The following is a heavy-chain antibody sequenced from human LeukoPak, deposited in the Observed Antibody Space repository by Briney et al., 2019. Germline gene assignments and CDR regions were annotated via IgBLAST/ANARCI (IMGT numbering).Heavy chain of an antibody. V-gene: IGHV4-39*07. D-gene: IGHD4-17*01. J-gene: IGHJ4*02. CDR2: IYDSGST. CDR3: ARPYSHDYGDPPYIDY. Sequence: SETLSLTCTVSGGSIRSSYYYWGWIRQPPGKGLEWIGSIYDSGSTYYNPSLKSRVTISVDTSKNQFSLKLSSVTAADTAVYYCARPYSHDYGDPPYIDYWGQGTLVTVSS. CDR1: GGSIRSSYYY.